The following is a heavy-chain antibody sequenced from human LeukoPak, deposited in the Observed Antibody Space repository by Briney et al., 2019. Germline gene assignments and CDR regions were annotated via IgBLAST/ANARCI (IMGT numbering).Heavy chain of an antibody. V-gene: IGHV5-51*01. CDR3: ARGYCSSTSYYGDAFDI. CDR1: GYSFTSYW. D-gene: IGHD2-2*01. J-gene: IGHJ3*02. CDR2: IYPGDSDT. Sequence: GESLKISCKGSGYSFTSYWIGWVRQMPGKGLEWMGIIYPGDSDTRYSPSFQGQVTISADKSISTAYLQWSSLKASDTAMYYCARGYCSSTSYYGDAFDIWGQGTMVTVSS.